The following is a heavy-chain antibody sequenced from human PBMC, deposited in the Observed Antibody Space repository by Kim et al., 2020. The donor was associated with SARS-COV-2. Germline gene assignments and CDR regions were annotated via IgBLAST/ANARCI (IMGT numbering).Heavy chain of an antibody. J-gene: IGHJ5*02. CDR2: ISGTSDNT. CDR3: ARDRITVVKVVGTLTYNWFDA. D-gene: IGHD2-21*01. V-gene: IGHV3-11*06. Sequence: GGSLRLSCIASGFSIGDSYMSWIRQAPGKGLEWLSYISGTSDNTNFADSVKGRFIISRDNTKNSLYLQMNSLRAGDPAVYYFARDRITVVKVVGTLTYNWFDAWGQGTLVTVSS. CDR1: GFSIGDSY.